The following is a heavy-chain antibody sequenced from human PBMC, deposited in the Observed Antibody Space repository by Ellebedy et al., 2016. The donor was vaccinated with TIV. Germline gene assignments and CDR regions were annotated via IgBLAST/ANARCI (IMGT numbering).Heavy chain of an antibody. CDR1: GFTFSSYS. CDR3: ARDPVVVISRGAFDI. D-gene: IGHD3-22*01. CDR2: ISSSSSTI. V-gene: IGHV3-48*01. J-gene: IGHJ3*02. Sequence: GESLKISCAASGFTFSSYSMNWVRQAPGKGLEWVSYISSSSSTIYYADSVKGRFTISRDNAKNSLYLQMNSLRAEDTAVYYCARDPVVVISRGAFDIWGQGTMVTVSS.